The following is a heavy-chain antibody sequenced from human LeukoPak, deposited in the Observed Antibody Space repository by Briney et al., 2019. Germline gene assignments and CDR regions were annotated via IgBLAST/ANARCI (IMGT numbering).Heavy chain of an antibody. CDR2: IIPIFGTA. V-gene: IGHV1-69*13. Sequence: SVKVSCKASGGTFSSYAISWVRQAPGQGLEWIGGIIPIFGTANYAQKFQGRVTITADESTSTAYMALSSLRSEDTAVYYCARDSRDYTAMVRSWFDPWGQGTLVTVSS. D-gene: IGHD5-18*01. CDR3: ARDSRDYTAMVRSWFDP. CDR1: GGTFSSYA. J-gene: IGHJ5*02.